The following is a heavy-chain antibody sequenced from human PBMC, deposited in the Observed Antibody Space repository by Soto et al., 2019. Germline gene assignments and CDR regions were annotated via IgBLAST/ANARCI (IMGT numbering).Heavy chain of an antibody. V-gene: IGHV1-18*01. Sequence: GASVKVSCKASGYTFTSYGISWVRQAPGQGLEWMGWISAYNGNTNYAQKLQGRVTMTTDTSTSTAYMELRSLRSDDTAVYYCARDRGPLLWFGESPFIWGGYYFDYWGQGTLVTVSS. CDR1: GYTFTSYG. D-gene: IGHD3-10*01. CDR3: ARDRGPLLWFGESPFIWGGYYFDY. CDR2: ISAYNGNT. J-gene: IGHJ4*02.